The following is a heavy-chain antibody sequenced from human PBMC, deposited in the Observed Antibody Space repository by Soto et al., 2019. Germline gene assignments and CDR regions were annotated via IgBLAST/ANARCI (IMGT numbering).Heavy chain of an antibody. J-gene: IGHJ6*02. CDR3: AMADNYVTPTPQDV. V-gene: IGHV1-18*01. CDR1: GYIFVNYG. D-gene: IGHD3-16*01. Sequence: QVQLVQSGDEVRKPGSSVKVSCKACGYIFVNYGIAWVRQAPGQGLEWMGWISPCSGNTHNASKVQGRLTMTTDTSTSTAYMDLGSLTSDDTAVYYCAMADNYVTPTPQDVWGQGTTFTVSS. CDR2: ISPCSGNT.